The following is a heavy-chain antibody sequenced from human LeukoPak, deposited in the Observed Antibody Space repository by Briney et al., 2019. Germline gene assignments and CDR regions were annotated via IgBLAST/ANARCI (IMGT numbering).Heavy chain of an antibody. CDR1: GFTFSSYA. D-gene: IGHD6-19*01. CDR3: AKDRYSSGWYDYFDY. CDR2: ISGSGGST. J-gene: IGHJ4*02. V-gene: IGHV3-23*01. Sequence: GGSLRLSCAASGFTFSSYAMSWVRQAPGKGLEWVSAISGSGGSTYYADSVKGRFTISRDNSKNTLYLQVNSLRAEDTAVYYCAKDRYSSGWYDYFDYWGQGTLVTVSS.